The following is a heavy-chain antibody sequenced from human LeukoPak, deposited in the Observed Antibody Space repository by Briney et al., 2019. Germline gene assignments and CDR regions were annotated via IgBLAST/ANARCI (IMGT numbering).Heavy chain of an antibody. CDR1: GYSISSGYY. D-gene: IGHD3-10*01. CDR3: ARVRSGSYFNWFDP. J-gene: IGHJ5*02. V-gene: IGHV4-38-2*02. Sequence: PSETLSLTCTVSGYSISSGYYWGWIRQPPGKGLEWIGSIYHSGSTYYNPSLKSRVTISVDTSKNQFSLKLSSVTAADTAVYYCARVRSGSYFNWFDPWGQGTLVTVSS. CDR2: IYHSGST.